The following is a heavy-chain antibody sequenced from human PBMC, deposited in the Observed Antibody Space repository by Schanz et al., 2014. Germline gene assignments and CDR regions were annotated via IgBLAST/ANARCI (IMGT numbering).Heavy chain of an antibody. CDR1: GFTLSNYA. Sequence: VQLVESGGGVVQSGGSLRLSCAASGFTLSNYAMSWVRQAPGKGLEWVSSISSGGNPYYANSVKGRFGISRDNSENTLYLQMSSLRVEDTAVYYCAKDPRGDKNDRAYYFDYWGQGTLVSVSS. CDR2: ISSGGNP. J-gene: IGHJ4*02. D-gene: IGHD3-10*01. CDR3: AKDPRGDKNDRAYYFDY. V-gene: IGHV3-23*04.